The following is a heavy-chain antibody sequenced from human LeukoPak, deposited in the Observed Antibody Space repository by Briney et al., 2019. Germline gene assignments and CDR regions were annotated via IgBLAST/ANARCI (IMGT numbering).Heavy chain of an antibody. Sequence: GGSLRLSCTTSGFIFSDYGLHWVPQAPGKGLEWVALIRNDIPKDGINKYYADSVRGRFTISRDNSKNTVYLQMNSLRVADTAMYYCAKGDSNWGQGTLVTVSS. V-gene: IGHV3-30*02. CDR3: AKGDSN. CDR1: GFIFSDYG. D-gene: IGHD6-13*01. J-gene: IGHJ4*02. CDR2: IPKDGINK.